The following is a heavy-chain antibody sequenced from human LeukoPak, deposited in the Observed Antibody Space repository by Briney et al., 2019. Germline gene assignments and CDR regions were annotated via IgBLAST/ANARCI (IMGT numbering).Heavy chain of an antibody. CDR2: INPNSGGT. CDR1: GYTFTSYY. CDR3: ARDLVGPLSVDSDY. V-gene: IGHV1-2*02. D-gene: IGHD5/OR15-5a*01. Sequence: ASVKVSCKASGYTFTSYYMHWVRQAPGQGLEWMGWINPNSGGTNYAQKFQGRVTMTRDTSISTAYMELSRLRSDDTAVYYCARDLVGPLSVDSDYWGQGTLVTVSS. J-gene: IGHJ4*02.